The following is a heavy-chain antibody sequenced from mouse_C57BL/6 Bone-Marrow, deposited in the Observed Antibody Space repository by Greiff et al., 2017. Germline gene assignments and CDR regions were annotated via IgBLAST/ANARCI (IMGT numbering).Heavy chain of an antibody. J-gene: IGHJ4*01. CDR1: GFSLTSYG. CDR3: ARSIYYYGSSLYYYAMDY. Sequence: QVQLKESGPGLVQPSQSLSITCTVSGFSLTSYGVHWVRQSPGKGLEWLGVIWSGGSTDYNAAFISRLSLSKDNSKSQVFFKMNSLQADDTAIYYCARSIYYYGSSLYYYAMDYWGQGTSVTVSS. D-gene: IGHD1-1*01. V-gene: IGHV2-2*01. CDR2: IWSGGST.